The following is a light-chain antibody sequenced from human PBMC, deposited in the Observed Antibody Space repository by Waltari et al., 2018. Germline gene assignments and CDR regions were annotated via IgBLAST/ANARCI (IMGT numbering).Light chain of an antibody. Sequence: QSALTQPASVSGPPGQSNTISSPGTDRYVGSYAFCSLYQQHPGKAPHLIIYEVSNRPSGISNRFSASKSGNTASLTISGLQAEDEADYYCAAWDDSLNGWVFGGGTKLTVL. CDR3: AAWDDSLNGWV. CDR2: EVS. CDR1: DRYVGSYAF. J-gene: IGLJ3*02. V-gene: IGLV2-14*01.